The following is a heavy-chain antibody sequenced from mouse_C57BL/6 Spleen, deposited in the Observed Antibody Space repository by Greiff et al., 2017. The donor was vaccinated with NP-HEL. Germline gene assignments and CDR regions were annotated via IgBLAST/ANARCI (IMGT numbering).Heavy chain of an antibody. J-gene: IGHJ1*03. V-gene: IGHV1-64*01. CDR2: IHPNSGST. CDR1: GYTFTSYW. Sequence: VQLQQPGAELVKPGASVKLSCKASGYTFTSYWMHWVKQRPGQGLEWIGMIHPNSGSTNYNEKFKSKATLTVDKSSSTAYMQLSSLTSEDSAVYYGDRENFYYGSSWYYDVWGTGTTVT. D-gene: IGHD1-1*01. CDR3: DRENFYYGSSWYYDV.